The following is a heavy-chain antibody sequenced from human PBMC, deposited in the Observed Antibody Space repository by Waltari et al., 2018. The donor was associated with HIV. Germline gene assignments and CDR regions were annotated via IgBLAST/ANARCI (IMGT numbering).Heavy chain of an antibody. Sequence: EGKLVESGGGLVQPGGSLRLSCAASGFTVSTNYMSWVGQAPGVGLEWGSLIDRDGNKRDADSVKGRFTISRDSSKNMVYLKMKSLRGEDTAVYYCANSDDYSNYYYGMDVCGQGTTVTVSS. CDR1: GFTVSTNY. V-gene: IGHV3-66*01. CDR3: ANSDDYSNYYYGMDV. D-gene: IGHD4-4*01. J-gene: IGHJ6*02. CDR2: IDRDGNK.